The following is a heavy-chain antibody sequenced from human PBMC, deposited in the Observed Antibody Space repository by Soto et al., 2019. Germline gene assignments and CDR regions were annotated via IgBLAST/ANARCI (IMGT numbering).Heavy chain of an antibody. Sequence: PSETLSLTCTVSGGSINSSSYYWGWIRQPPGKGLEWIGSIYYSGSTYYNPSLKSRVTISVDTSKNQFSLKLSSVTAADTAVYYCARHATKDSRGWYYFDYWGQGTLVTVSS. J-gene: IGHJ4*02. CDR2: IYYSGST. D-gene: IGHD6-19*01. CDR1: GGSINSSSYY. V-gene: IGHV4-39*01. CDR3: ARHATKDSRGWYYFDY.